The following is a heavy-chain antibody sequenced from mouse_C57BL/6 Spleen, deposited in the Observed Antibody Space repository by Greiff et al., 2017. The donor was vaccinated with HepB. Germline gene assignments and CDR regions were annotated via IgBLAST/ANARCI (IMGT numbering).Heavy chain of an antibody. V-gene: IGHV5-16*01. J-gene: IGHJ2*01. CDR3: ARDGDGNFYFDY. D-gene: IGHD2-1*01. Sequence: EVKVVESEGGLVQPGSSMKLSCTASGFTFSDYYMAWVRQVPEKGLEWVANINYDGSSTYYLDSLKSRFIISRDNAKNILYLQMSSLKSEDTATYYCARDGDGNFYFDYWGQGATLTVSS. CDR2: INYDGSST. CDR1: GFTFSDYY.